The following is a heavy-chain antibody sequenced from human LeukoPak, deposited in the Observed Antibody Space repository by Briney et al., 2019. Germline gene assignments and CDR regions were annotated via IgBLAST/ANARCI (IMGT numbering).Heavy chain of an antibody. V-gene: IGHV3-21*01. CDR1: GFTFSNYN. J-gene: IGHJ6*03. CDR2: ITSSGTYT. Sequence: PGGSLRLSCAASGFTFSNYNMNWVRQAPGKAMEWVSSITSSGTYTFYADSVKGRFTISRDNAKNSLHLQMDSLGPEDTAVYYCAKDGVAVAGRYYYYMDVWGKGTTVTISS. D-gene: IGHD6-19*01. CDR3: AKDGVAVAGRYYYYMDV.